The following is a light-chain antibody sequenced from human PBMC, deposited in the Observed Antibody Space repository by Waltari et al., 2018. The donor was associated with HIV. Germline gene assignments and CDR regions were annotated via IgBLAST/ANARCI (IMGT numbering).Light chain of an antibody. V-gene: IGLV1-40*03. CDR1: RSHIGAGYD. CDR2: KNK. CDR3: QSYDTSLSAWV. J-gene: IGLJ2*01. Sequence: QSVLTQPPSISGAPGQRITVSCSGTRSHIGAGYDVHWYQQLPGTAPKLLLYKNKNRPSGVPDRFSASKSDASASLAITGLQAADEGDYFCQSYDTSLSAWVFGGGTRLTVL.